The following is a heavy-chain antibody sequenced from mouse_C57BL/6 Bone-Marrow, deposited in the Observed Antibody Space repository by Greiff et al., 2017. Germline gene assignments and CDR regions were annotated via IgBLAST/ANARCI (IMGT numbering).Heavy chain of an antibody. V-gene: IGHV5-6*02. Sequence: EVKLVESGGDLVKPGGSLKLSCAASGFTFSSYGMSWVRQTPDKRLEWVATISSGGSYTYYPDSVKGRFTISRDNAKNTLYLQMSSLKSEDTAMYYCARQGTTVPFYFDYWGQGTTLTVSS. D-gene: IGHD1-1*01. CDR1: GFTFSSYG. J-gene: IGHJ2*01. CDR2: ISSGGSYT. CDR3: ARQGTTVPFYFDY.